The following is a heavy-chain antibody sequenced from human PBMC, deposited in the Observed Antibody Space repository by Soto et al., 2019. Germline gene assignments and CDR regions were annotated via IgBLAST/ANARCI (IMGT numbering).Heavy chain of an antibody. J-gene: IGHJ6*02. CDR1: GGTFSNSP. V-gene: IGHV1-69*12. Sequence: QVQLVQAGAEVKKPGSSVKVSCKSSGGTFSNSPISWVRQAPGQGLEWMGGVIPLFRTANYAQKVQGRVTITGDESTKTAYMELRRLRSGDTAVYYCARSRFVVGVTEDYYGMDVWGQGTTVTVAS. D-gene: IGHD2-15*01. CDR2: VIPLFRTA. CDR3: ARSRFVVGVTEDYYGMDV.